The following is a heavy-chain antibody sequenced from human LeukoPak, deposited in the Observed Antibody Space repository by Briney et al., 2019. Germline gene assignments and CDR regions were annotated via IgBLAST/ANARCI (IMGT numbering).Heavy chain of an antibody. CDR2: ISSNGGST. V-gene: IGHV3-64*01. CDR1: GFTFSRYA. D-gene: IGHD2-8*01. J-gene: IGHJ6*02. CDR3: ARGQYAIGDV. Sequence: QPGGSLRLSCAASGFTFSRYAMHWVRQAPGKGLEYVSAISSNGGSTYYANSVKGRFTISRDNSKNTLSLQMGGLRAEDMAVYYCARGQYAIGDVWGQGTTVTVSS.